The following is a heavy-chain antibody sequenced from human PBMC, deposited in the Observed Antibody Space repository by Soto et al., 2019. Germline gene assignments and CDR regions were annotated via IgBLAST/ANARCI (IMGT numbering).Heavy chain of an antibody. CDR1: GFSFSTYA. V-gene: IGHV3-33*08. CDR2: IWYDASNQ. D-gene: IGHD5-12*01. Sequence: GGSLRLSCAASGFSFSTYAMSWVRQAPGKGLEWAAVIWYDASNQFYAASVEGRFTISRDNSKAILYLQMNSLRAEDTAVYYCAARAEVATEVHWGQGALVTVAS. J-gene: IGHJ4*02. CDR3: AARAEVATEVH.